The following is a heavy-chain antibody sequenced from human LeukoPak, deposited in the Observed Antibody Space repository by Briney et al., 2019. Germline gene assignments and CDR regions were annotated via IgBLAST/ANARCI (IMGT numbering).Heavy chain of an antibody. Sequence: GGSLRLSCAASGFTFSSYWMHWVRHAPGKGLMWVSRINSDGSSTSYADSVKGRFTISRDNSKNTLFLQMNSLRVEDTAVYYCAKDQGRVLKRGYCSGGSCSGGYWYFDLWGRGTLVTVSS. CDR2: INSDGSST. J-gene: IGHJ2*01. V-gene: IGHV3-74*01. D-gene: IGHD2-15*01. CDR3: AKDQGRVLKRGYCSGGSCSGGYWYFDL. CDR1: GFTFSSYW.